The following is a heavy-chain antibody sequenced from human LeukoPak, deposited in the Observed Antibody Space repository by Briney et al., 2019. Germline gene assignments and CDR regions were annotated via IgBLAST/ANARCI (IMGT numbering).Heavy chain of an antibody. D-gene: IGHD6-19*01. V-gene: IGHV1-18*01. J-gene: IGHJ4*02. CDR1: GYTFTSYG. CDR2: INSYNGNT. Sequence: GASVNVSCKASGYTFTSYGISWVRQAPGQGLEWMGWINSYNGNTKYAQKLQGRVTMTTDTSTSTAYMELRSLRSDDTAVYYCARGSSGWLARDYWGQGTLVTVSS. CDR3: ARGSSGWLARDY.